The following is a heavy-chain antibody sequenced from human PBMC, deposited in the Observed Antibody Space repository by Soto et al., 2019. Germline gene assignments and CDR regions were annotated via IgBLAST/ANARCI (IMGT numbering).Heavy chain of an antibody. CDR3: VKMGGFDF. V-gene: IGHV3-74*01. CDR2: ITNDGKST. Sequence: EVQLVESGGGLVKPGGSLRLSCVASGFTLSKYGMHWVRQAPGKGLAWLSPITNDGKSTSYADSVKGRFTISRDNANNTVLLQMNSLKDGGTGGYDGVKMGGFDFCGQGAVVTVSS. D-gene: IGHD3-16*01. J-gene: IGHJ4*02. CDR1: GFTLSKYG.